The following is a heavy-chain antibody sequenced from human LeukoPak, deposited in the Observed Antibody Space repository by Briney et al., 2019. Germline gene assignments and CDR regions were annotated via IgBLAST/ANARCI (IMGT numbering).Heavy chain of an antibody. Sequence: SVKVSCKASGFSITGSVIQWVRQARGQRLEWIGWIVVGSGNTNYAQKFQERVTITRDRSTSTAYMELSSLRSEDTALYYCATHSSRWYDHDAFDIWGQGTMVTVSS. D-gene: IGHD6-19*01. V-gene: IGHV1-58*02. J-gene: IGHJ3*02. CDR2: IVVGSGNT. CDR1: GFSITGSV. CDR3: ATHSSRWYDHDAFDI.